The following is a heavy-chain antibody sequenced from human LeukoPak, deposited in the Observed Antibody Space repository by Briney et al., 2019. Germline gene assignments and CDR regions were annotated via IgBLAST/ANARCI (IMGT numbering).Heavy chain of an antibody. Sequence: GGSLRLSCAASGFTLSSYEMNWVRQAPGKGLEWVSYISSTGSTIYYADSVKGRFTISRDNAKNSLYLQMNSLRAVDTGVYYCARKAYGSGSYRWFDPWGQGTLVTVSS. CDR3: ARKAYGSGSYRWFDP. D-gene: IGHD3-10*01. J-gene: IGHJ5*02. V-gene: IGHV3-48*03. CDR2: ISSTGSTI. CDR1: GFTLSSYE.